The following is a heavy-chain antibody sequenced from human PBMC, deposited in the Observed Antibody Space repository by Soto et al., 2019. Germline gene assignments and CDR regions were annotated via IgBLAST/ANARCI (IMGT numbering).Heavy chain of an antibody. D-gene: IGHD3-3*01. V-gene: IGHV4-30-4*01. J-gene: IGHJ6*02. CDR3: GRGVDFEGFSPYGMDV. CDR1: GGSINTGDYY. Sequence: QMQLQESGPGLVKASQTLSLTCTVSGGSINTGDYYWTWIRQPRGKDLEWIGYIYYSGTTYYNPSLKSRVSLSLDTSKNRFSLRPTSVTAADAAVYYCGRGVDFEGFSPYGMDVWGQGTTVTVSS. CDR2: IYYSGTT.